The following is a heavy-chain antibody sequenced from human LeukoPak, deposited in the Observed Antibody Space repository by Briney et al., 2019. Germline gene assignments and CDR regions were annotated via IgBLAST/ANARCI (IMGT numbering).Heavy chain of an antibody. Sequence: PGGSLRLSCTSSGFTFSTYSMNWVRQAPGEGLQWVSSISSSSSYIYYADSVKGRFTISRDNAKNSLYLQMNSLRAEDTAVYYCASRPGSGNYPYYFDYWGQGTLVTVSS. V-gene: IGHV3-21*01. J-gene: IGHJ4*02. CDR1: GFTFSTYS. D-gene: IGHD3-10*01. CDR2: ISSSSSYI. CDR3: ASRPGSGNYPYYFDY.